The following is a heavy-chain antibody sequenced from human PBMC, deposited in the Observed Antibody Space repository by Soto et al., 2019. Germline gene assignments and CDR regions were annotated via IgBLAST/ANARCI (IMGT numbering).Heavy chain of an antibody. CDR1: GFTFDDYG. D-gene: IGHD6-19*01. V-gene: IGHV3-9*01. Sequence: DVQLVESGGGLVQPGRSLRLSCAASGFTFDDYGMHWVRQAPGKGLEWVSGISWNSGSIGYADSVKGRFTISRDNAKNSLYLQMNSLRAEDTALYYCAKGRSGWPLDYWGQGTLVTVSS. J-gene: IGHJ4*02. CDR3: AKGRSGWPLDY. CDR2: ISWNSGSI.